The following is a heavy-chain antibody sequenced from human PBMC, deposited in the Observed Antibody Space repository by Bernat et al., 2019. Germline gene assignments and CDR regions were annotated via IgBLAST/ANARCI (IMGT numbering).Heavy chain of an antibody. D-gene: IGHD2-15*01. V-gene: IGHV3-15*01. CDR2: IKSKGSGETT. CDR1: GFTFSNAW. CDR3: TWLGDCSGSSCSSVGDYFNY. Sequence: EVQLVESGGGLVKPGGSLRLSCAASGFTFSNAWMSWVRQTPGKGLEWVGRIKSKGSGETTDYAAPVRGRFTISRDDSKTTLYLQMNSLKTEDTAVYYCTWLGDCSGSSCSSVGDYFNYWGQGTLVTVSS. J-gene: IGHJ4*02.